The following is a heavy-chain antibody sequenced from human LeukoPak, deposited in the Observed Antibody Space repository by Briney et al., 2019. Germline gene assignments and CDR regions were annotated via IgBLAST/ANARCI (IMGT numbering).Heavy chain of an antibody. D-gene: IGHD3-3*01. V-gene: IGHV1-8*03. Sequence: ASVKVSCKASGYTFTTYDINWVRQATGQGLQWMGWINPNSGNTGYAQKFQGRITITRNTSISTVYMELSSLRSEDTAVYYCARSGIFGVVITPFDYWGQGTLVTVSS. J-gene: IGHJ4*02. CDR1: GYTFTTYD. CDR2: INPNSGNT. CDR3: ARSGIFGVVITPFDY.